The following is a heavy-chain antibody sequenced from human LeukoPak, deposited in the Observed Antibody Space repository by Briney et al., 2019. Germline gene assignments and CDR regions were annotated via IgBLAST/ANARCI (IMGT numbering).Heavy chain of an antibody. V-gene: IGHV3-53*01. J-gene: IGHJ4*02. CDR2: IYGEGSGGST. CDR3: ARVRFVEFFDY. CDR1: GFSVSNNY. Sequence: PGGSLRLSCAASGFSVSNNYMSWVRQAPGKGLEWISVIYGEGSGGSTYYAESMKGRFTISRDNSKNTVYLQMNSLRAEDTAVYFCARVRFVEFFDYWGQGTLVTVSS. D-gene: IGHD3-3*01.